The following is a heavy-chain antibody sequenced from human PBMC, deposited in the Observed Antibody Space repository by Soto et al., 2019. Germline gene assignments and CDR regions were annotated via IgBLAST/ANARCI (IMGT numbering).Heavy chain of an antibody. CDR2: IYSGGIT. CDR3: ARDFYEMAARPSGDYYFYYGMDV. Sequence: GGSLRLSCAASGLTVSSNYMSWVRQAPGKGLERVSVIYSGGITHYADSVKGRFIISRDNSKNTLFLQMNSLRADDTAVYYCARDFYEMAARPSGDYYFYYGMDVWGQGTTVTVSS. J-gene: IGHJ6*02. D-gene: IGHD6-6*01. CDR1: GLTVSSNY. V-gene: IGHV3-53*01.